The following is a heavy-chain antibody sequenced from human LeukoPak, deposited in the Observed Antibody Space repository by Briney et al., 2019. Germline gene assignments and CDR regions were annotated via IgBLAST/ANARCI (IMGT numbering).Heavy chain of an antibody. CDR3: ARDKGLLRYFDWMLHNWFDP. D-gene: IGHD3-9*01. V-gene: IGHV4-4*07. CDR2: IYTSGST. CDR1: GGSISSYC. Sequence: SQSLSLTCTVAGGSISSYCWSWIRQPAGKGLEWIGRIYTSGSTNYNPSLKSRVTMSVDTSKNPFSLTLSSVTAADTAVYYCARDKGLLRYFDWMLHNWFDPWGQGTLVTVSS. J-gene: IGHJ5*02.